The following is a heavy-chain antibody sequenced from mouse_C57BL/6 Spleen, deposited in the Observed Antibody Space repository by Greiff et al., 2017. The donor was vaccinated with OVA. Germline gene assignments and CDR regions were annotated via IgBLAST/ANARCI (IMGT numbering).Heavy chain of an antibody. CDR1: GYTFTSYW. J-gene: IGHJ4*01. V-gene: IGHV1-52*01. CDR3: ARRGYYGSSYYAMDY. D-gene: IGHD1-1*01. CDR2: IDPSDSET. Sequence: QVQLQQPGAELVRPGSSVKLSCKASGYTFTSYWMHWVKQRPIQGLEWIGNIDPSDSETHYNQKFKDKATLTVDKSSSTAYMQLSSLTSEDSAVYYCARRGYYGSSYYAMDYWGQGTSVTVSS.